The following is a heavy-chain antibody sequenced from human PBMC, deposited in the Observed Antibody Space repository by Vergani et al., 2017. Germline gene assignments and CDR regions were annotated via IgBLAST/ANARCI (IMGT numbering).Heavy chain of an antibody. V-gene: IGHV4-61*02. D-gene: IGHD3-10*01. CDR2: IHASGTK. Sequence: QVHLNEAGPGLVKPSQTLSLTCTVSGASITSGSFYWSWIRQPAGKGLEWIGRIHASGTKNYNPSLRSRVTLSVDTSKNQFSLNLSSVTAADTAVYYCARAQYYNWFDPWGQGRMVTVSS. J-gene: IGHJ5*02. CDR1: GASITSGSFY. CDR3: ARAQYYNWFDP.